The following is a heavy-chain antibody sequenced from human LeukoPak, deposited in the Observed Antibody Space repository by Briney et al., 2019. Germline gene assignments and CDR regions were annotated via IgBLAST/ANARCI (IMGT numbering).Heavy chain of an antibody. CDR2: IKQDGSEK. CDR1: GFTFSSYW. J-gene: IGHJ3*02. D-gene: IGHD3-9*01. V-gene: IGHV3-7*03. Sequence: GGSLRLSCAASGFTFSSYWMSWVRQAPGKGQEWVANIKQDGSEKYYVDSVKGRFTISRDNAKNSLYLQMNSLRAEDTAVYYCARFTPGYLGAFDIWGQGTMVTVSS. CDR3: ARFTPGYLGAFDI.